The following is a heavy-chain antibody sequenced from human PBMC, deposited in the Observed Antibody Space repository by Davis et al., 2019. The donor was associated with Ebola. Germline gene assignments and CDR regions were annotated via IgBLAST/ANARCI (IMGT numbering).Heavy chain of an antibody. CDR1: GFTFSSHW. CDR3: ATEVAGGAFDI. Sequence: GESLKISCAASGFTFSSHWMNWVRQGPGKGLEWVANIKQDGSKKNYVDSVKDRFTISRDNAKNSLYLQMHSLRADDTAVYYCATEVAGGAFDIWGRGTMVTVSS. CDR2: IKQDGSKK. V-gene: IGHV3-7*03. J-gene: IGHJ3*02. D-gene: IGHD6-19*01.